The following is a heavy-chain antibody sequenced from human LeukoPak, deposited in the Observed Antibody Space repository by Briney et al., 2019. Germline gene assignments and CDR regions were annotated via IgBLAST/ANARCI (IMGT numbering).Heavy chain of an antibody. Sequence: PSETLSLTCTVSGGSISSGDYYWSWIRQPPGKGLEWIGYIYYSGSTYYNPSLKSRVTISVDTSKNQFSLKLSSVTAADTAVYYCARQKLPQQQLVFGAFDIWGQGTMVTVSS. CDR1: GGSISSGDYY. V-gene: IGHV4-30-4*01. J-gene: IGHJ3*02. CDR3: ARQKLPQQQLVFGAFDI. CDR2: IYYSGST. D-gene: IGHD6-13*01.